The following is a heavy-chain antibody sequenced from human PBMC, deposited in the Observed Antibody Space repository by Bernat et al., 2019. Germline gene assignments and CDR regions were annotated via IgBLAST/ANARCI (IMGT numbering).Heavy chain of an antibody. Sequence: EVQLVESGGGLIQPGGSLRLSCAASGFTVSSNYMSWVRQAPGKGLEWVSVIYSGGSTYYADTVKGRFTIYRDNSKNTLYLQMNSLRAEDTAVYYCARDSHRGWGAFDIWGQGTMVTVSS. CDR1: GFTVSSNY. J-gene: IGHJ3*02. CDR2: IYSGGST. D-gene: IGHD3-16*01. V-gene: IGHV3-53*01. CDR3: ARDSHRGWGAFDI.